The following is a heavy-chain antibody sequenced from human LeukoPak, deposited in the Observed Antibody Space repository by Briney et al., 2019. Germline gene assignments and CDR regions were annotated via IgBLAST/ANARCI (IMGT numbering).Heavy chain of an antibody. CDR1: GFTFSSYS. J-gene: IGHJ6*03. D-gene: IGHD3-10*01. CDR3: ARALGDGGLTMVEVWSYYYYYMDV. V-gene: IGHV3-21*01. CDR2: ITSSSSYI. Sequence: GGSLRLSCVASGFTFSSYSMNWVRQAPGKGLEWVSSITSSSSYIYYADSVKGRFTIPRDNAKNSLYLQMNSLRAEDTAVYYCARALGDGGLTMVEVWSYYYYYMDVWGKGTTVTISS.